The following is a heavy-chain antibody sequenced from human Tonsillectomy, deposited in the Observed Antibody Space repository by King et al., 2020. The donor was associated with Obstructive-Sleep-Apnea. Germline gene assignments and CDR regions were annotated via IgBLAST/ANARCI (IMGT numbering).Heavy chain of an antibody. V-gene: IGHV4-30-4*01. J-gene: IGHJ4*02. CDR1: GGSISTGDYY. D-gene: IGHD3-16*01. CDR2: IYYSGST. Sequence: QLQESGPGLVKPSQTLSLTCTVSGGSISTGDYYWSWIRQPPGKGLEWIGYIYYSGSTYYNPSPKSRDTISVDTSKNQFYLKLSSVTAAATAVYYCAREWQPGSGGNFDYWGQGTLVTVSS. CDR3: AREWQPGSGGNFDY.